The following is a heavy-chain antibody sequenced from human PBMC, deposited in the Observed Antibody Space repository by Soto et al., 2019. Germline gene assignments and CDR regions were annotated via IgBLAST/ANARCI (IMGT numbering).Heavy chain of an antibody. CDR1: GYGFTTYA. Sequence: QVYLVQSGAEVKKPGASVKVSCKGSGYGFTTYAITWVRQAPGQGLEWMAWISAHNGNTDYAQNLQGRVTVTRDTSTSTAYRELRSLRSDDTAVYYSARGRYGDYWGQGALVTVSS. V-gene: IGHV1-18*01. CDR3: ARGRYGDY. J-gene: IGHJ4*02. D-gene: IGHD1-1*01. CDR2: ISAHNGNT.